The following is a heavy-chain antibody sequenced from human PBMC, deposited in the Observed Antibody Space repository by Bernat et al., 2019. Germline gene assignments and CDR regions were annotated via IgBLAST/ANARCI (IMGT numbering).Heavy chain of an antibody. J-gene: IGHJ4*02. CDR2: IWYDGSNK. CDR3: ARDLRIVVVAAISGYFDY. D-gene: IGHD2-15*01. V-gene: IGHV3-33*01. CDR1: GFTFSSYG. Sequence: QVQLVESGGGVVQPGRSLRLSCAASGFTFSSYGMHWVRQAPGKGLEWVAVIWYDGSNKYYADSVKGRFTISRDNSKNTLYLQMNSLRAEDTAVYYCARDLRIVVVAAISGYFDYWGQGTLVTVSS.